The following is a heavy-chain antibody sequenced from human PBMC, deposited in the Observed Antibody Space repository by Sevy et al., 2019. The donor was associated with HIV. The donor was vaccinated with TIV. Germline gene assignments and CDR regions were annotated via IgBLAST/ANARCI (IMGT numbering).Heavy chain of an antibody. CDR1: GFTFSSYS. CDR3: ARDPTGYYDSSGYYRDDAFDI. Sequence: GGSLRLSCAASGFTFSSYSMNWVRQAPGKGLEWVSYISSSSSTIYYADSVKGRFTISRDNAKNSLYLQMNSLRAEDIAVYYCARDPTGYYDSSGYYRDDAFDIWGQGTMVTVSS. J-gene: IGHJ3*02. V-gene: IGHV3-48*01. D-gene: IGHD3-22*01. CDR2: ISSSSSTI.